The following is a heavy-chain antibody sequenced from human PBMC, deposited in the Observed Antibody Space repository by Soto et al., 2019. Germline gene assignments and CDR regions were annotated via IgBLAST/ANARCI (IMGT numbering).Heavy chain of an antibody. J-gene: IGHJ4*02. D-gene: IGHD4-17*01. CDR1: GGSISGYY. CDR3: ARDTYGGGI. Sequence: QVQLQESGPGLVKPSETLSLTCTVSGGSISGYYWTWIRQPPGKGLECVGYMYYSGSTNYNPSLKSRVTLSVDTSKNQFFLKLNSVTAADTAVYYCARDTYGGGIWGQGILVTVSS. V-gene: IGHV4-59*01. CDR2: MYYSGST.